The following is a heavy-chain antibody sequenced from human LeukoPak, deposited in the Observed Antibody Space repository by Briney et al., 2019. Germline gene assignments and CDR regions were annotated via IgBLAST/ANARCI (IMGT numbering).Heavy chain of an antibody. D-gene: IGHD1-7*01. CDR3: TPHRDGNYPFDY. Sequence: GGSLRLSCAASGFTFSSYSMNWVRQAPGEGLEWVSYISSSSSTIYYRDSVKGRFTISRDSAKNSLYLQMNSLRDEDTAVYYCTPHRDGNYPFDYWGQGTLVTVSS. CDR1: GFTFSSYS. J-gene: IGHJ4*02. V-gene: IGHV3-48*02. CDR2: ISSSSSTI.